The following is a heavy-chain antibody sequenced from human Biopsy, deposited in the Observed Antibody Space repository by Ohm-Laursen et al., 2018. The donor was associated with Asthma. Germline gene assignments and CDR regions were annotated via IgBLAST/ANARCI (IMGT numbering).Heavy chain of an antibody. CDR2: ISRNGDT. J-gene: IGHJ4*02. Sequence: SETLSFTSCVSGDSTASGNSSWTCPRQSLDWVLEWIGYISRNGDTYYNPTLKTRFTISLDRSKNQFSLRLRSVTAADTAVYYCARGWNCGGDCYSLDYWGQGTLVTVSS. CDR1: GDSTASGNSS. CDR3: ARGWNCGGDCYSLDY. V-gene: IGHV4-30-2*06. D-gene: IGHD2-21*02.